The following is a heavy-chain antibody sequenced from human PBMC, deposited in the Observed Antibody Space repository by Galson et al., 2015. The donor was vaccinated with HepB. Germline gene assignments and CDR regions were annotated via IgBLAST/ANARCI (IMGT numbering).Heavy chain of an antibody. V-gene: IGHV3-30*18. CDR2: ISYDGSNE. CDR3: AKVYYYDSNGHYYFDY. CDR1: GFSFSSSC. D-gene: IGHD3-22*01. Sequence: SLRLSCAASGFSFSSSCMRWVRQAPGEGLEWGAVISYDGSNEDYADSVKGRFTISRDNTMDTLYLQMKCLKEEDTAVYYCAKVYYYDSNGHYYFDYWGQGTLVTVSS. J-gene: IGHJ4*02.